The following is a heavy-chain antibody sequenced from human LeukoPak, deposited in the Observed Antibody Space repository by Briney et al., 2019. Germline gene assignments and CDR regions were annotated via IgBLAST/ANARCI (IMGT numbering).Heavy chain of an antibody. D-gene: IGHD3-22*01. CDR1: GYTFTGYY. J-gene: IGHJ4*02. CDR2: INPNSGGT. V-gene: IGHV1-2*02. Sequence: APVKVSCKASGYTFTGYYMHWVRQAPGQGLEWMGWINPNSGGTNYAQKFQGRVTMTRDTSISTAYMELSRLRSDDTAVYYCARPEHYYDSSGYSYWGQGTLVTVSS. CDR3: ARPEHYYDSSGYSY.